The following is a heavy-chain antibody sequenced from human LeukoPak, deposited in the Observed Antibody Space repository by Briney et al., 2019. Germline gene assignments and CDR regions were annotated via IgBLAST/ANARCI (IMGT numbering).Heavy chain of an antibody. CDR2: IYTSGST. D-gene: IGHD1-1*01. V-gene: IGHV4-4*07. J-gene: IGHJ3*02. CDR1: GGSISSYY. CDR3: ARDRRVQLWSVDAFDI. Sequence: SETLSLTCIVSGGSISSYYWSWIRQPAGKGLEWIGRIYTSGSTNYNPSLKSRVTMSVDTSKNQFSLNLTSVTAADTAVYYCARDRRVQLWSVDAFDIWGLGTMVTVSS.